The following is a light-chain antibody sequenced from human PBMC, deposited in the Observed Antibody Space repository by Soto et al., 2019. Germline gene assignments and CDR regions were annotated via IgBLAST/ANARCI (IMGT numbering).Light chain of an antibody. CDR1: QSVGSN. J-gene: IGKJ2*01. CDR2: GAS. CDR3: QQYTNWPHT. V-gene: IGKV3-15*01. Sequence: EIVMTQSPATLSVSPGERASLSCRASQSVGSNLAWYQQTAGQAPRLLIYGASTRATGIPARFSGSGSGTNFTLSISSLQSEDFAVYSCQQYTNWPHTFGQGTKLEIK.